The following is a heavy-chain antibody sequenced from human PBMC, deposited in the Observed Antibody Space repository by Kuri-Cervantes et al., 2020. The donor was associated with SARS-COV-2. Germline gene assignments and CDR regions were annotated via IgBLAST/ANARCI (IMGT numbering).Heavy chain of an antibody. D-gene: IGHD2-2*01. V-gene: IGHV1-24*01. J-gene: IGHJ5*02. CDR1: GYTLTELS. Sequence: ASVKVSCKVSGYTLTELSMHWVRQAPGKGLDWMGGFDPEDGETIYAQKFQGRVTMTEDTSTDTAYMELSSLRAEDTAVYYCARVIPAAILLTGSGSNWFDPWGQGTLVTVSS. CDR3: ARVIPAAILLTGSGSNWFDP. CDR2: FDPEDGET.